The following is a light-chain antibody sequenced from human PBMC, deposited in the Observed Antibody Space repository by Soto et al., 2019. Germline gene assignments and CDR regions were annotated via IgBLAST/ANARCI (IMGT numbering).Light chain of an antibody. CDR2: DVS. J-gene: IGLJ2*01. V-gene: IGLV2-14*01. CDR1: SSDVGGYDY. CDR3: SSYASTSSPVV. Sequence: SALTQPASVSGSPGQSITISCAGTSSDVGGYDYVSWYQQHPGKAPTLMIFDVSNRPSRVSNRFSGSKSGNTASLTIYGLRAEDEADYYCSSYASTSSPVVFGGGTKLTVL.